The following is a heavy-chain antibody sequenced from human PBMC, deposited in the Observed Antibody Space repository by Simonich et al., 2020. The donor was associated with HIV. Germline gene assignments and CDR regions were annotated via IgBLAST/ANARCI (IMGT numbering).Heavy chain of an antibody. Sequence: QVQLVQAGAEVKKPGASVKVSCKASGYTFTGFYMHWVRQAPGQGLEGLGRLNPNMCGTDYAQNFPGRVTLTSDTSISTAYMELSGLRSDDTAVYYCASGMMGFDYWGQGTLVTVSS. CDR1: GYTFTGFY. J-gene: IGHJ4*02. V-gene: IGHV1-2*06. CDR3: ASGMMGFDY. CDR2: LNPNMCGT. D-gene: IGHD3-16*01.